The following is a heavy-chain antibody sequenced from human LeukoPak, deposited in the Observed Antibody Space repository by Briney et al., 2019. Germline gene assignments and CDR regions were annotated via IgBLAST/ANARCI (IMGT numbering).Heavy chain of an antibody. D-gene: IGHD2-15*01. CDR3: ALDCSGGSCYSGPGDY. V-gene: IGHV3-23*01. Sequence: GGSLRLSCAASGFTFSSYAMSWVRQAPGKGLEWVSAISGSGGSTYYADSVKGRFTISRDNSKNTLYLQMNSLRAEDTAVYYCALDCSGGSCYSGPGDYWGQGTLVTVSS. J-gene: IGHJ4*02. CDR2: ISGSGGST. CDR1: GFTFSSYA.